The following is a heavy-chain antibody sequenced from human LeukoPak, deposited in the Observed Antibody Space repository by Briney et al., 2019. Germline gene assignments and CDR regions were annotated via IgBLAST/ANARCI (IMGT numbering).Heavy chain of an antibody. CDR3: ASITGITMIVVDLRAGDY. V-gene: IGHV3-30-3*01. CDR2: ISYDGSNK. J-gene: IGHJ4*02. Sequence: SGGSLRLSCAASGFTFSSYAMHWVRQAPGKGLEWVAVISYDGSNKYYADSVKGRFTISRDNFKNTLYLQMNSLRAEDTAVYYCASITGITMIVVDLRAGDYWGQGTLVTVSS. CDR1: GFTFSSYA. D-gene: IGHD3-22*01.